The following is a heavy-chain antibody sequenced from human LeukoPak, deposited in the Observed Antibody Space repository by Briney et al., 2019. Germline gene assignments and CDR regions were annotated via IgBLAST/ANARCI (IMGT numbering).Heavy chain of an antibody. CDR2: TSGSGDHI. CDR1: GFTFSHYE. CDR3: ARDKGSNGY. Sequence: PGGSLRLSCAASGFTFSHYEMNWVRQAPGKGLEWVSFTSGSGDHIEYADSVKGRFTISRDNAKNSLYLQMSSLRAEDTAVYYCARDKGSNGYWGQGTLVTVSS. V-gene: IGHV3-48*03. J-gene: IGHJ4*02. D-gene: IGHD2-8*01.